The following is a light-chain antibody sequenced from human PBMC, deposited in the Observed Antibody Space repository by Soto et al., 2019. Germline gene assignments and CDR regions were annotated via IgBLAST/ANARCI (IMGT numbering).Light chain of an antibody. CDR3: QQFNNYPLT. CDR2: DAS. J-gene: IGKJ4*01. V-gene: IGKV1D-13*01. CDR1: QGISSA. Sequence: AIQLTQSPSSLSASVGDRVTITCRASQGISSALAWYQQKPGKAPKLLIYDASSSESGVPSRFSGSGSGTDFTLTISSLQHEDFATYYCQQFNNYPLTVGGGTKVEIK.